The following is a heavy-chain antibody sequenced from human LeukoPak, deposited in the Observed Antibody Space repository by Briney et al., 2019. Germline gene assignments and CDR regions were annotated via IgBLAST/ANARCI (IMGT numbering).Heavy chain of an antibody. CDR1: GFTFSSYA. V-gene: IGHV3-23*01. D-gene: IGHD6-13*01. CDR2: ISGSGGST. J-gene: IGHJ3*02. CDR3: ARTRLIAAAATGAFDI. Sequence: GGSLRLSCAASGFTFSSYAMSWVRQAPGKGLEWVSAISGSGGSTYYADSVKGRFTISRDNSKNTLYLQMNSLRAEDTALYYCARTRLIAAAATGAFDIWGQGTMVTVSS.